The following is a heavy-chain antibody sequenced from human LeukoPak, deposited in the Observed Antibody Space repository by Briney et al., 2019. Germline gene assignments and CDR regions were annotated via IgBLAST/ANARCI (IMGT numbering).Heavy chain of an antibody. V-gene: IGHV3-21*01. Sequence: GGSPRLSCAASGFTFSSYSMNWVRQAPGKGLEWVSSISSSSSYIYYADSVKGRFTISRDNAKNSLYLQMNSLRAEDTAVYYCASSSGIAVPQYYYYYGMDVWGQGTTVTVSS. CDR3: ASSSGIAVPQYYYYYGMDV. CDR1: GFTFSSYS. D-gene: IGHD6-19*01. J-gene: IGHJ6*02. CDR2: ISSSSSYI.